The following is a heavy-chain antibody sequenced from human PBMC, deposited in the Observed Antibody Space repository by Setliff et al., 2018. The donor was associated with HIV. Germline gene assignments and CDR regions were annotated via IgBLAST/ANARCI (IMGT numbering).Heavy chain of an antibody. CDR2: IYSGGTT. D-gene: IGHD3-10*01. CDR1: GFTVSSNY. J-gene: IGHJ4*03. CDR3: ARSPRGGYFDY. Sequence: GGSLRLSCAASGFTVSSNYMNWVRQAPGKGLEWVSIIYSGGTTYYADSVKGRFTISRDNSKNTLYLQMNSLRVEDTAVYHCARSPRGGYFDYWGQGTLVTVSS. V-gene: IGHV3-53*01.